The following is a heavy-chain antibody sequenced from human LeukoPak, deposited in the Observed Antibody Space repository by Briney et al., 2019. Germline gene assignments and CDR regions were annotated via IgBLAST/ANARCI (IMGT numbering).Heavy chain of an antibody. CDR3: ARVSPYGDYFDY. CDR2: IYSGGST. CDR1: GFTVSSNY. V-gene: IGHV3-66*02. J-gene: IGHJ4*02. Sequence: GGSLRLSCAASGFTVSSNYMSWVRQAPGKGLEWVSVIYSGGSTYYADSVKGRFTISRDNSKNTLYLQMNSLRAEDTAAYYCARVSPYGDYFDYWGQGTLVTVSS. D-gene: IGHD4-17*01.